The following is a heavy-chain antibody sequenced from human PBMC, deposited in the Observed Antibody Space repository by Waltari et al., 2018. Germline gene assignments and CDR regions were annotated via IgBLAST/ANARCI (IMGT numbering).Heavy chain of an antibody. CDR2: IKPSGGST. J-gene: IGHJ4*02. CDR3: ARVHGSGSYSFDY. V-gene: IGHV1-46*01. CDR1: GYTFTSYY. D-gene: IGHD3-10*01. Sequence: QVQLVQSGAEVKKPGASVKVSCKASGYTFTSYYMHWVRQAPGQGLEWMGRIKPSGGSTGYAQKFQGRVTRTRDTSTSTVYMDLSSLRSEDTAVYYCARVHGSGSYSFDYWCQGTLVTVSS.